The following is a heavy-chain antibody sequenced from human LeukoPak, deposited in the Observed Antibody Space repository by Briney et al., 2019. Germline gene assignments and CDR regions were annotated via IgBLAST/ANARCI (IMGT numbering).Heavy chain of an antibody. V-gene: IGHV3-23*01. CDR3: SKDLERHTVGYFDS. D-gene: IGHD1-1*01. J-gene: IGHJ4*02. CDR2: LSGNERDT. Sequence: GSLRLSCAASGFTFSNYAMSWVRQAPGKGLEWVSSLSGNERDTRYADSVRGRFTISRDNSENLLYLQMTSLGAEDTAIYYCSKDLERHTVGYFDSWGQGVLVTVSS. CDR1: GFTFSNYA.